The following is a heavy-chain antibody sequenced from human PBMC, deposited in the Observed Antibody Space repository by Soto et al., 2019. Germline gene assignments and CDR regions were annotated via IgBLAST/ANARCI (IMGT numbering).Heavy chain of an antibody. J-gene: IGHJ4*02. CDR1: GFTVSSNY. V-gene: IGHV3-66*01. CDR3: ARGLIAAAGPY. D-gene: IGHD6-13*01. CDR2: IYSGGST. Sequence: GSLRLSCAASGFTVSSNYMCWVRQAPGKGLEWVSVIYSGGSTYYADSVKGRFTISRDNSKNTLYLQMNSLRAEDTAVYYCARGLIAAAGPYWGQGTLVTVSS.